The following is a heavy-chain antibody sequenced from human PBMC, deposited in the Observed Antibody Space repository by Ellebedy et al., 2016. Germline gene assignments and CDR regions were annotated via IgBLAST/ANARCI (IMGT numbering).Heavy chain of an antibody. D-gene: IGHD3-16*01. Sequence: SETLSLTXTVSGGSITSYHWSWIRLPPGKGLEWIGYIHDSGNTKYNPSLNNRVSIALDTSKSQFSLELRSITAADTAVYYCVRGRFGGGLEYHGLDVWGQGTTVTVS. CDR3: VRGRFGGGLEYHGLDV. V-gene: IGHV4-59*01. CDR1: GGSITSYH. CDR2: IHDSGNT. J-gene: IGHJ6*02.